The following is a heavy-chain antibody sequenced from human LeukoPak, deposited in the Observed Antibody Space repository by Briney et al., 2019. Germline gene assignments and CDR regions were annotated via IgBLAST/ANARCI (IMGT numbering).Heavy chain of an antibody. J-gene: IGHJ2*01. V-gene: IGHV4-4*07. CDR1: GGSISYYY. D-gene: IGHD6-13*01. Sequence: SETLSLTCTVSGGSISYYYWSWIRQPAGKGLEWIGRIYTSGSTNYNPSLKSRVTMSVDTSKNQFSLKLSSVTAADTAVYYCARVYYSNSYDYWYFDLWGRGTLVTVSS. CDR3: ARVYYSNSYDYWYFDL. CDR2: IYTSGST.